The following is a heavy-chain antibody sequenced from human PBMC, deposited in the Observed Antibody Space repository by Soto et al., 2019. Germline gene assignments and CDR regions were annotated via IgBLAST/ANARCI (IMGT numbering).Heavy chain of an antibody. Sequence: KQSQTLSLTCAISGDSVSSNSAAWNWIRQSPSRGLEWLGRTYYRSKWYNDYAVSVKSRITINPDTSKNQFSLQLNSVTPEDTAVYYCARGMRLRFLEWLPPPAYFDYWGQGTLVTVSS. J-gene: IGHJ4*02. CDR2: TYYRSKWYN. CDR1: GDSVSSNSAA. D-gene: IGHD3-3*01. CDR3: ARGMRLRFLEWLPPPAYFDY. V-gene: IGHV6-1*01.